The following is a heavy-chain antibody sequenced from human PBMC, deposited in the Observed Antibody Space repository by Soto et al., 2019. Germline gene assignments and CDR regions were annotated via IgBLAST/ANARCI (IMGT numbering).Heavy chain of an antibody. CDR3: ARDRLNYYGSGSYYPGYGMDV. CDR2: IYSGGST. V-gene: IGHV3-66*01. J-gene: IGHJ6*02. Sequence: GGSLRLSCAASGFTVSSNYMSWVRQAPGKGLEWVSVIYSGGSTYYADSVKGRFTISRDNSKNTLYLQMNSLRAEDTAVYYCARDRLNYYGSGSYYPGYGMDVWGQGTTVTVSS. D-gene: IGHD3-10*01. CDR1: GFTVSSNY.